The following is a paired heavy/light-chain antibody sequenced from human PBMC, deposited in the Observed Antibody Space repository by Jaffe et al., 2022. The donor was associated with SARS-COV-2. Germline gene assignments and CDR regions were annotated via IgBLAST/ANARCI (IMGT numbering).Light chain of an antibody. CDR1: QSVSSN. CDR2: GAS. V-gene: IGKV3-15*01. Sequence: EIVMTQSPATLSVSPGERATLSCRASQSVSSNLAWYQQKPGQAPRLLIYGASTRATGIPATFSGSGSGTEFTLTISSLQSEDFAVYYCQQYNTWPLWTFGQGTKVEIK. J-gene: IGKJ1*01. CDR3: QQYNTWPLWT.
Heavy chain of an antibody. Sequence: QVQLQQSGPGLVKPSQTLSLTCAISGDSVSSNSAAWNWIRQSPSRGLEWLGRTYYRSKWYNDYAVSVESRININPDTSKNQFSLQLHSVTPEDTAVYYCARDLGSGGGAPRPSPFDYWGQGTLVTVSS. D-gene: IGHD6-6*01. CDR3: ARDLGSGGGAPRPSPFDY. J-gene: IGHJ4*02. CDR1: GDSVSSNSAA. V-gene: IGHV6-1*01. CDR2: TYYRSKWYN.